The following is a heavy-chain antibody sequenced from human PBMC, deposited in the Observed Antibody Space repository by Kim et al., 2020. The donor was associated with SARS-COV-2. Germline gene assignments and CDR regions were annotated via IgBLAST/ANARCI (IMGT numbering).Heavy chain of an antibody. Sequence: SETLSLTCTVSGGSISSYYWSWIRQPPGKGLEWIGYIYYSGSTNYNPSLKSRVTISVDTSKNQFSLKLSSVTTADTAVYYCARIGDDGSARSAFDIWG. D-gene: IGHD3-22*01. CDR1: GGSISSYY. CDR3: ARIGDDGSARSAFDI. V-gene: IGHV4-59*01. J-gene: IGHJ3*02. CDR2: IYYSGST.